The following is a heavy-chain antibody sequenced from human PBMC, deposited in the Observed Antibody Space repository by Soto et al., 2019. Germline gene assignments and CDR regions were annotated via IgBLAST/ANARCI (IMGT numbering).Heavy chain of an antibody. CDR2: IKEDGSGK. Sequence: EVQLVESGGGLVQPGGSLRLSCTASGFTFSSYWVSWVRQAPGKGLGWVANIKEDGSGKYYVDSVKGRFSISRDNARNSLYLQMNSLRVEDTAVYYCVRVGRLGGYWGQGALVTVSS. D-gene: IGHD3-16*01. J-gene: IGHJ4*02. CDR1: GFTFSSYW. CDR3: VRVGRLGGY. V-gene: IGHV3-7*03.